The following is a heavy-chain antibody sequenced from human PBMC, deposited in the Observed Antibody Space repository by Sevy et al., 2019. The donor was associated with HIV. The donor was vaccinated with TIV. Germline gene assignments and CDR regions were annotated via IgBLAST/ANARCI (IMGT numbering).Heavy chain of an antibody. D-gene: IGHD3-3*01. V-gene: IGHV1-18*04. Sequence: ASVKVSCKASGYTFTSYGISWVRQAPGQGLEWMGWISAYNGNTNYAQKLQGRVTMTTDTSTSTAYMELRSLRSDDTAVYYCARDDFWSGYYSNYYYYGIDVWGQGTTVTVSS. CDR2: ISAYNGNT. CDR1: GYTFTSYG. CDR3: ARDDFWSGYYSNYYYYGIDV. J-gene: IGHJ6*02.